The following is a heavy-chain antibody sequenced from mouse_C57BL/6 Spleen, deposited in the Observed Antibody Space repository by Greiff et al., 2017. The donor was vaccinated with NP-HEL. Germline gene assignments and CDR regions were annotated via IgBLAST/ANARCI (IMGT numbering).Heavy chain of an antibody. D-gene: IGHD2-10*01. V-gene: IGHV5-4*01. Sequence: EVQLQESGGGLVKPGGSLKLSCAASGFTFSSYAMSWVRQTPEKRLEWVATISDGGSYTYYPDNVKGRFTISRDNAKNNLYLQMSHLKSEDTAMYYCARDPYYGNYFDYWGQGTTLTVSS. CDR3: ARDPYYGNYFDY. CDR2: ISDGGSYT. CDR1: GFTFSSYA. J-gene: IGHJ2*01.